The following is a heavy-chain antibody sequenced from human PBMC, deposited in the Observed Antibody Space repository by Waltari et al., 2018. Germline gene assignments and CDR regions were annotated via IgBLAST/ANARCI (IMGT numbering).Heavy chain of an antibody. CDR3: ARDLVVGSGDY. CDR1: GYTFTGYQ. D-gene: IGHD1-26*01. CDR2: VNPNSGGT. J-gene: IGHJ4*02. V-gene: IGHV1-2*02. Sequence: QVHLVQSGAEVKKPGASVKVSCKASGYTFTGYQIHWVRQAPGQGLEWRGWVNPNSGGTNYAQKFQGRVTITRETSIRTAYMELSRLRSDDTAMYYCARDLVVGSGDYWGQGTLVTVSS.